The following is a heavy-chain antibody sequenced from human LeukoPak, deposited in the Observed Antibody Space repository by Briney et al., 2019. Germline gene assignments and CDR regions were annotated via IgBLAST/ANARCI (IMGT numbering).Heavy chain of an antibody. CDR3: ARQERDAFGY. Sequence: PGESLKISCKGSGYSFSSYWLAWVRPMPGKGLEWMGIIYPSDSDTRYSPSFQGQVTISADKSTTTAYLQWSSQKASDTAMYYCARQERDAFGYWGQGTLVTVSS. CDR2: IYPSDSDT. V-gene: IGHV5-51*01. J-gene: IGHJ4*02. D-gene: IGHD2-2*01. CDR1: GYSFSSYW.